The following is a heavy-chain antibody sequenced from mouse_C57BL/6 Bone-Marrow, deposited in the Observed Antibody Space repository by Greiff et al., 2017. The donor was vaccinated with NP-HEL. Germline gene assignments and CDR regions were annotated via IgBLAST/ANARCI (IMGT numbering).Heavy chain of an antibody. J-gene: IGHJ4*01. Sequence: QVQLQQPGAELVKPGASVKLSCKASGYTFTSYWMQWVKQRPGQGLEWIGEIDPSDSYTNYNQKFKGKATLTVDTSSSTAYMQLSSLTSEDSAVYYGARGSYYAMDYWGQGTSVTVSS. CDR3: ARGSYYAMDY. V-gene: IGHV1-50*01. CDR1: GYTFTSYW. CDR2: IDPSDSYT.